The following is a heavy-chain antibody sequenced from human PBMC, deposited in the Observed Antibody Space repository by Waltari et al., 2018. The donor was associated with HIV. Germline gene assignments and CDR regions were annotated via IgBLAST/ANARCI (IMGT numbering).Heavy chain of an antibody. CDR1: GYTFTSSE. Sequence: QVNLVQSGVEVKKPGASVKVSCTPSGYTFTSSEISWMRQAPGQGLERMGWIRPHNGDTNYVQKFQGRVSMTADTSTRTAYMELRSLRSDDTAVYYCGRSKVTYFDYWGQGTLVTVSS. CDR3: GRSKVTYFDY. J-gene: IGHJ4*02. V-gene: IGHV1-18*01. D-gene: IGHD2-21*02. CDR2: IRPHNGDT.